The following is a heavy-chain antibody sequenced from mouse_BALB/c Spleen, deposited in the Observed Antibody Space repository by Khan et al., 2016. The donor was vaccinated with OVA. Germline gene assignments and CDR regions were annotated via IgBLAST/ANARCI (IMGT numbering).Heavy chain of an antibody. Sequence: QVQLKESGPGLVAPSQSLSITCTVSGFSLSRYNLHWVRQPPGKGLEWLGMIWGGGGTDYNSTLKSRMNISKDNSKSQVLLKRNSLQTDDTAMYYCARAYYRYDGYYAMDYWGQGTSVTVSS. CDR1: GFSLSRYN. CDR3: ARAYYRYDGYYAMDY. J-gene: IGHJ4*01. V-gene: IGHV2-6-4*01. CDR2: IWGGGGT. D-gene: IGHD2-14*01.